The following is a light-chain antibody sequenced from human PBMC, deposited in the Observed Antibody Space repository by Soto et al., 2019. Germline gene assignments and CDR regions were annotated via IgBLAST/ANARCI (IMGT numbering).Light chain of an antibody. CDR2: GAS. Sequence: IVMTQSPATLSVSPGERVILSCRASQSVGSNLAWYQQKPGQAPRLLIYGASTRATGVPARFSGSGSGTGFTVTIRRLEPEDFAVYYCQQYGSSPRTFGQGTKVDIK. CDR1: QSVGSN. V-gene: IGKV3-15*01. CDR3: QQYGSSPRT. J-gene: IGKJ1*01.